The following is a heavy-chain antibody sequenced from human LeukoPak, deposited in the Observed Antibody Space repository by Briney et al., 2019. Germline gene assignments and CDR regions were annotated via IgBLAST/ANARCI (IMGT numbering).Heavy chain of an antibody. V-gene: IGHV1-69*01. Sequence: SVKVSCKASGGTFSSYAISWVRQAPGQGLEWMGGIIPIFGTANYAQKFHGRATITADESMSTAYMELSSLRSEDTAVYYCARDGGTYYDFWSGYSDYWGQGTLVTVSS. J-gene: IGHJ4*02. CDR1: GGTFSSYA. D-gene: IGHD3-3*01. CDR3: ARDGGTYYDFWSGYSDY. CDR2: IIPIFGTA.